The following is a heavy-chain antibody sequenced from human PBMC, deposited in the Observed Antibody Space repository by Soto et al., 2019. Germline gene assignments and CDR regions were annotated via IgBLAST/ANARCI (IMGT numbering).Heavy chain of an antibody. D-gene: IGHD6-6*01. J-gene: IGHJ3*02. Sequence: KSGPTLVNPTQTLTLTCSFSGLSLSTSGVGVGWIRQPPGKALEWLALIYWSGDEHYRPSLKTRLTITKDTSKNQVVLTMTNMDPVDTATYYCARGVATRPVFAFDIWGQGTMVTVSS. CDR1: GLSLSTSGVG. V-gene: IGHV2-5*01. CDR2: IYWSGDE. CDR3: ARGVATRPVFAFDI.